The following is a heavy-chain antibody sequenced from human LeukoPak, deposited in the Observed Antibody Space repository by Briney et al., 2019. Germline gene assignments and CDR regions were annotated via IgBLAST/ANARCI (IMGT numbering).Heavy chain of an antibody. J-gene: IGHJ4*02. V-gene: IGHV3-48*01. CDR1: GFTFSTYS. D-gene: IGHD5-18*01. Sequence: GGSLRLSCTASGFTFSTYSMNWVRQAPGKGLEWVSYISSSSSTIYYADSVKGRFTISRGNAKNSLYLQMNSLRAEDTALYYCAKDMGAIQLYFDYWGQGTLVTVSS. CDR3: AKDMGAIQLYFDY. CDR2: ISSSSSTI.